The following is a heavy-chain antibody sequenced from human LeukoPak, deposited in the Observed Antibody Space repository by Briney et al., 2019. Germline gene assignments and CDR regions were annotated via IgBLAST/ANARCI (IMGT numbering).Heavy chain of an antibody. D-gene: IGHD2-8*01. Sequence: GGSLRLSCAPSGFTFDNFAMTWVRQAPGKGLEWVSEITGSGGSTYYADSVKGRFTISRDNSKNTLYLQMNSLRAEDTAVYYCANGNRCTSPNCLGYYYFYMDVWGKGTTVTVSS. V-gene: IGHV3-23*01. CDR3: ANGNRCTSPNCLGYYYFYMDV. CDR2: ITGSGGST. J-gene: IGHJ6*03. CDR1: GFTFDNFA.